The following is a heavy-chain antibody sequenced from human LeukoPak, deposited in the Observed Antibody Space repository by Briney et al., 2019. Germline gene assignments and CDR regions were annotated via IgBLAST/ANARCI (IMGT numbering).Heavy chain of an antibody. Sequence: GGSVRLSCAASGFRFDDYGMSWVRHVPGKGREWVSGTNWGGASTGYADSVKGRFTISRDNVKNFLYLQMNSLRVEDTALYFCGRVYCSTTSCYDYYDYYMDVWGKGTTVTVSS. CDR3: GRVYCSTTSCYDYYDYYMDV. CDR2: TNWGGAST. J-gene: IGHJ6*03. V-gene: IGHV3-20*04. CDR1: GFRFDDYG. D-gene: IGHD2-2*01.